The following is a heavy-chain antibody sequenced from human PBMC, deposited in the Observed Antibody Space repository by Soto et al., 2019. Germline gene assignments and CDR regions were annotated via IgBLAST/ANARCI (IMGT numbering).Heavy chain of an antibody. D-gene: IGHD2-21*02. CDR2: VSGSGGGT. J-gene: IGHJ4*02. CDR3: ARIGPYCGGDCYPDFDF. CDR1: GFTFNTYG. Sequence: GGSLRLSCAASGFTFNTYGMTWVRQAPGKGLEWVSTVSGSGGGTYYADSVKGRFTISRVNSKNTMYLQMSNLRAEDTAVYFCARIGPYCGGDCYPDFDFWGLGTPVTVSS. V-gene: IGHV3-23*01.